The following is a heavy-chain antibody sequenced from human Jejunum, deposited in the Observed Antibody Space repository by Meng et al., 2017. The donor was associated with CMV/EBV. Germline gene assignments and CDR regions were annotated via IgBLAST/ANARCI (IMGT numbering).Heavy chain of an antibody. CDR1: GYTFTSYA. CDR3: ARDSPLDGYSLLDY. D-gene: IGHD5-24*01. J-gene: IGHJ4*02. CDR2: IDPNTGNP. V-gene: IGHV7-4-1*02. Sequence: QGQLVQIGSELKQPGASVKVSCRPSGYTFTSYAINWVRQAPGQGPDWMGWIDPNTGNPTYDQGFTGRFVFSLDTSVSTAYLQINSLRADDTAVYYCARDSPLDGYSLLDYWGQGTLVTAPQ.